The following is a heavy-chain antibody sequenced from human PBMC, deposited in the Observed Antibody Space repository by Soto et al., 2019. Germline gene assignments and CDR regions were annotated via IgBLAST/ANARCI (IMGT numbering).Heavy chain of an antibody. Sequence: GGSLRLSCAASGFTFGSYGMHWVRQAPGKGLEWVAVISYDGSNKYYADSVKGRFTISRDNSKNTLYLQMNSLRAEDTAVYYCAKDILGRNYSFVYWCQGLLVSVSS. J-gene: IGHJ4*02. CDR2: ISYDGSNK. V-gene: IGHV3-30*18. D-gene: IGHD1-7*01. CDR1: GFTFGSYG. CDR3: AKDILGRNYSFVY.